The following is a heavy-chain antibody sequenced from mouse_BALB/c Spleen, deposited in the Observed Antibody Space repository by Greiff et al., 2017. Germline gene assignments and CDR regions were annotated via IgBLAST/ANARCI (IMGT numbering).Heavy chain of an antibody. CDR1: GYTFTSYT. J-gene: IGHJ2*01. Sequence: QVQLQQSWAELARPGASVKMSCKASGYTFTSYTMHWVKQRPGQGLEWIGYINPSSGYTNYNQKFKDKATLTADKSSSTAYMQLSSLTSEDSAVYYCAKGDYYGYVYWGQGTTLTVSS. CDR2: INPSSGYT. CDR3: AKGDYYGYVY. V-gene: IGHV1-4*01. D-gene: IGHD1-2*01.